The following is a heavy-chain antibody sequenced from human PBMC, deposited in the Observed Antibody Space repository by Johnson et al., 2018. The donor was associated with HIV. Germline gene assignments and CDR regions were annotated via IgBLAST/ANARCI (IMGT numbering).Heavy chain of an antibody. CDR3: AKPQWVSSGAFDI. CDR2: IGASGGRT. Sequence: EQLVESGGGLVQPGGSLRLSCVGSGFIFSSYWMSWVRQGPGKGLEWVSAIGASGGRTFYADSVTGRFTISRDNSKNTLYLQMNSLTAEDTAVYYCAKPQWVSSGAFDIWGQGTMVTVSS. V-gene: IGHV3-23*04. D-gene: IGHD3-3*01. J-gene: IGHJ3*02. CDR1: GFIFSSYW.